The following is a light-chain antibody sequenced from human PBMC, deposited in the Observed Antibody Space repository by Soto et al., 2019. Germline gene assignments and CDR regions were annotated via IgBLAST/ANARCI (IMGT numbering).Light chain of an antibody. CDR3: ATWDDGLSGVL. CDR1: DSNIGSNS. Sequence: QSVLTQPPSASGTPGQRVSNTCSGSDSNIGSNSVHWYQQVPGMAPKLLVYKSDQRPSGVPDRFSGSKSVTSASLAISGLRAEDEAEYYCATWDDGLSGVLFGGGTKLTVL. J-gene: IGLJ2*01. CDR2: KSD. V-gene: IGLV1-47*01.